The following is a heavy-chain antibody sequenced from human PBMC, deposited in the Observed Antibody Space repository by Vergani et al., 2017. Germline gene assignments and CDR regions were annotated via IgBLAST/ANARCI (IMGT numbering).Heavy chain of an antibody. Sequence: QVQLQASGPGLVKPSQTLSLTCTVSGGSISSGDFYWSWIRQPPGKGLEWIGYIYYIGNTYYNPSLKSRLTISVDTSQNQFSLKLRSVTAADTAVYYCARVDTQMPDTSHFDYMDVWGKGTTVVVSS. CDR3: ARVDTQMPDTSHFDYMDV. D-gene: IGHD5-18*01. J-gene: IGHJ6*03. CDR2: IYYIGNT. CDR1: GGSISSGDFY. V-gene: IGHV4-31*03.